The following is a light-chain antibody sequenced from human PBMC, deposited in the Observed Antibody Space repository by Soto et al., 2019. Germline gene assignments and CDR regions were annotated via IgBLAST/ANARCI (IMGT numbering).Light chain of an antibody. CDR2: LNSDGSY. CDR1: SGHSSYA. Sequence: QPVLTQSPSASASLGASVKLTCTLSSGHSSYAIAWHQQQPEKGPRYLMKLNSDGSYSKGDGIPNRFSGSSSGAERYLTISSLQSEDEADYYCQTWGTGIHVVFGGGTQLTVL. V-gene: IGLV4-69*01. J-gene: IGLJ2*01. CDR3: QTWGTGIHVV.